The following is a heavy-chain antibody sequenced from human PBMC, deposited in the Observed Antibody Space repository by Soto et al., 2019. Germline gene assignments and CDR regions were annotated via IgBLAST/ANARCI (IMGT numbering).Heavy chain of an antibody. CDR1: GFSFSSHW. V-gene: IGHV3-30*18. Sequence: VQLVESGGDLVQPGGSLRLSCAASGFSFSSHWMSWVRQAPGKGLEWVAVISYDGSNKYYADSVKGRFTISRDNSKNTLYLQMNSLRAEDTAVYYCAKDGELGYYDKGGMDVWGQGTTVTVSS. J-gene: IGHJ6*02. CDR3: AKDGELGYYDKGGMDV. CDR2: ISYDGSNK. D-gene: IGHD3-22*01.